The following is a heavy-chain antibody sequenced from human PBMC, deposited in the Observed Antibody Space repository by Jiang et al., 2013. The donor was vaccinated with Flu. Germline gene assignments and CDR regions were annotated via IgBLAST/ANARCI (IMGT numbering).Heavy chain of an antibody. D-gene: IGHD6-6*01. CDR1: SGSFGSRYYL. J-gene: IGHJ4*02. V-gene: IGHV4-31*01. CDR3: ATSGRSSFFES. Sequence: PGLVKPSQTLPLTCSVSSGSFGSRYYLLFMDPPAPGKGLEWIASIYFGGTTYYNPSLKSLPAISIDTSKNQFSLKMTSVTAADTAVYYCATSGRSSFFESWGQGTLVTVSS. CDR2: IYFGGTT.